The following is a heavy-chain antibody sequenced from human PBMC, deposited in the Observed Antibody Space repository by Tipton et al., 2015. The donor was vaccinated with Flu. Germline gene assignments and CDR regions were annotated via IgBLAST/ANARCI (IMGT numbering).Heavy chain of an antibody. Sequence: SLRLSCAASGFTFRNYEMSWVRQAPGKGLEWVSDIDRSGSTMDYADSVKGRLTVSRDNAKNALYLQMNSLRAEDTAVYYCARDYYDTSGYLGGNWFDPWGQGTLVTVSS. CDR2: IDRSGSTM. J-gene: IGHJ5*02. D-gene: IGHD3-22*01. CDR3: ARDYYDTSGYLGGNWFDP. CDR1: GFTFRNYE. V-gene: IGHV3-48*03.